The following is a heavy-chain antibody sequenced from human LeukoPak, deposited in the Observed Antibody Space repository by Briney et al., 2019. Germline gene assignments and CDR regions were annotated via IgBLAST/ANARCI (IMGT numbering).Heavy chain of an antibody. CDR1: GGSITSTNYY. J-gene: IGHJ5*02. D-gene: IGHD3-22*01. V-gene: IGHV4-39*07. Sequence: SETLSLTCTVSGGSITSTNYYWGWIRQPPGKGLEWIGSIYYSGSAYYNPSLKSRVTISADTSKNQFSLKLSSVTAADTAVYYCATGLLDSGHYYDSSGPHWFDPWGQGTLVTASS. CDR2: IYYSGSA. CDR3: ATGLLDSGHYYDSSGPHWFDP.